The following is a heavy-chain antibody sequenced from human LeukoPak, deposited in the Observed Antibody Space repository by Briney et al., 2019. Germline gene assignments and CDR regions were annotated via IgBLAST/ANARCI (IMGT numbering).Heavy chain of an antibody. Sequence: ASVKVSCKASGGTFSSYAISWVRQAPGQGLEWMGGIIPIFGAANYAQKFQGRVTITADESTSTAYMELSSLRSEDTAVYYCAKGILMWDFWSGDIDYWGQGTLVTVSS. CDR1: GGTFSSYA. CDR3: AKGILMWDFWSGDIDY. V-gene: IGHV1-69*13. CDR2: IIPIFGAA. J-gene: IGHJ4*02. D-gene: IGHD3-3*01.